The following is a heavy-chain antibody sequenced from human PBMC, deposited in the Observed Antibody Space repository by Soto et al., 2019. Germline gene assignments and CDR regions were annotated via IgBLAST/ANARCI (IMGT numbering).Heavy chain of an antibody. CDR3: XXXXXXXXX. CDR2: ISSSGASM. J-gene: IGHJ4*02. CDR1: GFTFSASY. Sequence: QVQLVESGGGLVKPGGSLRLSCAASGFTFSASYMSWIRQAPGKGLEWVSYISSSGASMYYADSVKGRFTISRDNANXXXXXXXXXXXXXXXXXXXXXXXXXXXXXWGQGTLVTVSS. V-gene: IGHV3-11*01.